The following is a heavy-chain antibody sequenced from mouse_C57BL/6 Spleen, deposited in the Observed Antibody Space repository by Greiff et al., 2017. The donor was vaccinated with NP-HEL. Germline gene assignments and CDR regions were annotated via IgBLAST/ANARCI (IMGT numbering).Heavy chain of an antibody. J-gene: IGHJ2*01. Sequence: EVNVVESGGGLVKPGGSLKLSCAASGFTFSSYAMSWVRQTPEKRLEWVATISDGGSYTYYPDNVKGRFTISRDNAKNNLYLQMSHLKSEDTAMYYCARVDLSLNDYGAGLYFDYWGQGTTLTVSS. V-gene: IGHV5-4*03. CDR3: ARVDLSLNDYGAGLYFDY. CDR1: GFTFSSYA. CDR2: ISDGGSYT. D-gene: IGHD2-4*01.